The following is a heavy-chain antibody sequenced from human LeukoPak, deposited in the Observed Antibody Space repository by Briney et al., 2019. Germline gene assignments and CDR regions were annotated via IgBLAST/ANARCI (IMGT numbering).Heavy chain of an antibody. D-gene: IGHD2-15*01. CDR3: ARGLRLLPPRFDI. V-gene: IGHV4-34*01. CDR1: GGSFSGYY. CDR2: INHSGST. J-gene: IGHJ3*02. Sequence: PSETLSLTCAVYGGSFSGYYWNWIRQPPGKGLEWIGEINHSGSTNYNPSLKSRVTISVDTSNKQFSLKLSSVTAADTAVYYCARGLRLLPPRFDIWGQGTMVTVSS.